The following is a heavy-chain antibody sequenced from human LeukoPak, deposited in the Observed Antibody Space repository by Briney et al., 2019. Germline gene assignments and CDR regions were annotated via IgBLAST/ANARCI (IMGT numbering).Heavy chain of an antibody. CDR2: IYYSGST. D-gene: IGHD5-12*01. V-gene: IGHV4-39*01. Sequence: SETLSLTCTVSGGSISSSSYYWGWIRQPPGKGLEWIGSIYYSGSTYYNPSLKSRVTISVDTSKNQFSLKLGSVTAADTAVYYCARAVRRDGYNSRFGGVYYFDYWGQGTLVTVSS. J-gene: IGHJ4*02. CDR3: ARAVRRDGYNSRFGGVYYFDY. CDR1: GGSISSSSYY.